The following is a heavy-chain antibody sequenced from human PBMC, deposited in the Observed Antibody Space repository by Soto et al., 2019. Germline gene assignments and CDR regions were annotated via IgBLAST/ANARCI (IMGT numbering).Heavy chain of an antibody. J-gene: IGHJ3*02. CDR2: MNPKSGNT. CDR1: GYTFTNYD. D-gene: IGHD5-12*01. Sequence: GASVKVSCKASGYTFTNYDINWVRQATGQGLEWMGWMNPKSGNTGYAQKFQGGVTMTRNTSISTVYMELSSLRSEDTAVYYCARGLGIVATSDAFDIWGQGTMVTVSS. V-gene: IGHV1-8*01. CDR3: ARGLGIVATSDAFDI.